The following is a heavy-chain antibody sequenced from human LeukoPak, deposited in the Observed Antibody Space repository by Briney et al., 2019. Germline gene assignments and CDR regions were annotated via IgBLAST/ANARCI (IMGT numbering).Heavy chain of an antibody. Sequence: GASVKVSCTVSGYTLTELSMHWVRQAPGKGLEWMGGFDPEDGETIYAQKFQGRVTMTEDTSTDIAYMELSSLRSEDTAVYYCATDLLRWWAGGEGKLDYWGQGTLVTVSS. CDR2: FDPEDGET. CDR1: GYTLTELS. V-gene: IGHV1-24*01. D-gene: IGHD4-23*01. CDR3: ATDLLRWWAGGEGKLDY. J-gene: IGHJ4*02.